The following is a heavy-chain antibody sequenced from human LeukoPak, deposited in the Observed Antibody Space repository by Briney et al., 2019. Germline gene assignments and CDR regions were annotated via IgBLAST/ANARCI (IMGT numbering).Heavy chain of an antibody. CDR3: AKTYSSSWYQVTYYYYGMDV. CDR2: IRYDGSNK. V-gene: IGHV3-30*02. CDR1: GFTFSSYG. J-gene: IGHJ6*02. D-gene: IGHD6-13*01. Sequence: GGSLRLSCAASGFTFSSYGMHWVCQAPGKGLEWVAFIRYDGSNKYYADSVKGRFTISRDNSKNTLYLQMNSLRAEDTAVYYCAKTYSSSWYQVTYYYYGMDVWGQGTTVTVSS.